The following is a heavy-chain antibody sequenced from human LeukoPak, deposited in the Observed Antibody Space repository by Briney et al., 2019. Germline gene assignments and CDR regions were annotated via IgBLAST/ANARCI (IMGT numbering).Heavy chain of an antibody. V-gene: IGHV3-64*01. J-gene: IGHJ6*02. D-gene: IGHD4-23*01. Sequence: GGSLRLSCTASGFTFSNYAVHWVRQAPGKGLEYVSAINSNGDSTYYAKSVKGRFTISRDNSNNTLFLQMGRLRVEDMAVYYCARGRYYSGNYYYGMDVWGQGTTVTVS. CDR2: INSNGDST. CDR3: ARGRYYSGNYYYGMDV. CDR1: GFTFSNYA.